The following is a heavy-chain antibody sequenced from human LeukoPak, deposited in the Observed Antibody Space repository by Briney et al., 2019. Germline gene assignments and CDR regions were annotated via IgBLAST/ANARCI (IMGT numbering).Heavy chain of an antibody. CDR2: ISAYNGNT. D-gene: IGHD4-23*01. CDR3: ARRHGRNSDFDY. J-gene: IGHJ4*02. CDR1: GYTFTSYG. Sequence: ASVKVSCKASGYTFTSYGISWVRQAPGQGLEWMGWISAYNGNTNYAQKLQGRVTMTTDTSTSTAYVELRSLRSDDTAVYYCARRHGRNSDFDYWGQGTLVTVSS. V-gene: IGHV1-18*01.